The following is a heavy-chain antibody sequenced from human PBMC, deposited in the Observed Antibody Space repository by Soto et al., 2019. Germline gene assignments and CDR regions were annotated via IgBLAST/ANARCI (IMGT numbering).Heavy chain of an antibody. CDR2: IYHSGST. CDR1: GGSISSYY. J-gene: IGHJ6*03. D-gene: IGHD2-8*01. Sequence: SETLSLTCTVSGGSISSYYWSWIRQPPGKGLEWIGYIYHSGSTNYNPSLKSRVTISVDTSKNQFSLKLSSVTAADTAVYYCARRGGYCTNGVCYRLLYYYYYYMDVWGKGTTVTVSS. CDR3: ARRGGYCTNGVCYRLLYYYYYYMDV. V-gene: IGHV4-59*12.